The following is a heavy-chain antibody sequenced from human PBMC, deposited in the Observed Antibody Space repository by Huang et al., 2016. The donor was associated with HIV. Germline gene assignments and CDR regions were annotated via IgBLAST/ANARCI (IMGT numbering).Heavy chain of an antibody. CDR3: AKVPTVVTFH. CDR2: ISGSGDKT. Sequence: DVQLLESGGDFVQPGGSLGLYCAASRFTFSTYDMSWVRTAPGKGLEGVSAISGSGDKTYYADSVKGRFNISRDNSKNTLFLQMNSLRAEDTAVYYCAKVPTVVTFHWGQGTLVTVSS. CDR1: RFTFSTYD. J-gene: IGHJ4*02. D-gene: IGHD2-21*02. V-gene: IGHV3-23*01.